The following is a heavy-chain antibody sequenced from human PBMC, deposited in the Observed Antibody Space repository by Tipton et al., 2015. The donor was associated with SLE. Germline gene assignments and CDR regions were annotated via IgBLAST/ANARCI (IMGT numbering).Heavy chain of an antibody. D-gene: IGHD4-23*01. CDR2: IYYSGST. V-gene: IGHV4-39*01. CDR3: ARHGNQDY. Sequence: TLSLTCAASGYSISSSSYYWGWIRQPPGKGLEWIGSIYYSGSTYYNPSLKSRVTISVDTSKNQFSLKLSSVTAADTAVYYCARHGNQDYWGQGTLVTVSS. J-gene: IGHJ4*02. CDR1: GYSISSSSYY.